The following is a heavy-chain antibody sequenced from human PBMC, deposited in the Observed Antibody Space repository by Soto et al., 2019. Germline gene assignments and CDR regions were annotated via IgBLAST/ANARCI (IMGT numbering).Heavy chain of an antibody. Sequence: PSETLSLTCAVYGGSSSGYYWSWIRQPPGKGLEWIGEINHSGSTNYNPSLKSRVTISVDTSKNQFSLKLSSVTAADTAVYYCARGRRTYCSGGSCYSSDYWGQGTLVTVSS. V-gene: IGHV4-34*01. D-gene: IGHD2-15*01. CDR3: ARGRRTYCSGGSCYSSDY. J-gene: IGHJ4*02. CDR1: GGSSSGYY. CDR2: INHSGST.